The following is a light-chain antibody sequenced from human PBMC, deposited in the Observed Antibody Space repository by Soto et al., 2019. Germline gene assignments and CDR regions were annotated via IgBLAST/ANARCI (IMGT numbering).Light chain of an antibody. Sequence: EIVLTQSPGTLSLPPGERATLSCRASQSVSSSYLAWYQQKPGQAPRLLIYGESSRATGIPDRFSGSGSGTDFTLTVSRLEPEDFAVYFCQQYGSSPPITLGQGTRLEIK. CDR2: GES. V-gene: IGKV3-20*01. J-gene: IGKJ5*01. CDR3: QQYGSSPPIT. CDR1: QSVSSSY.